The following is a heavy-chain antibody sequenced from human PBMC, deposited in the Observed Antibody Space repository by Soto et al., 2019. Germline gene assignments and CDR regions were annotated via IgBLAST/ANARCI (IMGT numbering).Heavy chain of an antibody. V-gene: IGHV3-23*01. CDR3: ARVRLGAPTRYFDY. D-gene: IGHD2-15*01. Sequence: PGGSLRLSCVASGFTFKNYDMRWIRQAPGKGLEWVSGISGSGGVTYYADSVKGRFTISRDNSKNTLYLQMNSLRAEDTAIYYCARVRLGAPTRYFDYWGQGALVTVSS. J-gene: IGHJ4*02. CDR1: GFTFKNYD. CDR2: ISGSGGVT.